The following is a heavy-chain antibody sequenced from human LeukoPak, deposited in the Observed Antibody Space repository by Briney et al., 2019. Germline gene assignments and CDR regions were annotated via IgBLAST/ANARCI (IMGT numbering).Heavy chain of an antibody. Sequence: GGSLRLSCAASGFTFDDYAMHWVRQAPGKGLEWVSGISWNSGSIGYADSVKGRFTISRNNAKNSLYLQMNSLRAEDTALYYCAKALEYSSSYRGNWFDPWGQGTLVTVSS. D-gene: IGHD6-6*01. J-gene: IGHJ5*02. CDR2: ISWNSGSI. CDR3: AKALEYSSSYRGNWFDP. CDR1: GFTFDDYA. V-gene: IGHV3-9*01.